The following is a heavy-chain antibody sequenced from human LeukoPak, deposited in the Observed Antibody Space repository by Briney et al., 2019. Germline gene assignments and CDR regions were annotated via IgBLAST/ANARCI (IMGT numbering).Heavy chain of an antibody. CDR3: ARGSGYGSGSYNDY. D-gene: IGHD3-10*01. CDR1: GYTFSSYG. J-gene: IGHJ4*02. Sequence: GASVKVSCKASGYTFSSYGISWVRQAPGPGLAWMGWISAYNGNTNYAQKLQGRVTMTTDTSTSTAYMELRSLRSDDTAVYYCARGSGYGSGSYNDYWGQGTLVTVSS. V-gene: IGHV1-18*04. CDR2: ISAYNGNT.